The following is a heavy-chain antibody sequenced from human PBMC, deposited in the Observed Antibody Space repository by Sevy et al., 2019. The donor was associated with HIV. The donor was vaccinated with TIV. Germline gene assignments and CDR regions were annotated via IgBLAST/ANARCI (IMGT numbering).Heavy chain of an antibody. Sequence: GSLRLSCAASGFTFSSYSMNWVRQAPGKGLEWVSSISSSSSYIYYADSVKGRFTISRDNAKNSLYLQMNSLRAEDTAVYYCARGGLRGYSYGPWGQGTLVTVSS. CDR2: ISSSSSYI. V-gene: IGHV3-21*01. CDR1: GFTFSSYS. J-gene: IGHJ4*02. CDR3: ARGGLRGYSYGP. D-gene: IGHD5-18*01.